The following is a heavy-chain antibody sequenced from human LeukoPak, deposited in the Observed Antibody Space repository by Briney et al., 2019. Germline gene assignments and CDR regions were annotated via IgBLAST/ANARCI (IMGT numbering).Heavy chain of an antibody. CDR3: ARNTICGVGDFYYYYYYMDV. CDR2: IKQDGSEK. V-gene: IGHV3-7*01. CDR1: GFTFSSYW. Sequence: GGSLRLSCAASGFTFSSYWMSWVRQAPGKGLEWVANIKQDGSEKYYVDSVKGRFTISRDNAKNSLYLQMNSLRAEDTAVYYCARNTICGVGDFYYYYYYMDVWGKGTTVTVSS. J-gene: IGHJ6*03. D-gene: IGHD3-3*01.